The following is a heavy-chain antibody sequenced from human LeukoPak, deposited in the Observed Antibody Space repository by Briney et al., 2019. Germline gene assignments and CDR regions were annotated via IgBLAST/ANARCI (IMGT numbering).Heavy chain of an antibody. Sequence: SETLSLTCTVSGGSTSSYYWSWIRQPPGKGLEWIGYIYYSGSTNYNPSLKSRVTISVDTSKNQFSLKLSSVTAADTAVYYCARRAYGDYPDVSWFDPWGQGTLVTVSS. CDR1: GGSTSSYY. CDR3: ARRAYGDYPDVSWFDP. V-gene: IGHV4-59*01. J-gene: IGHJ5*02. CDR2: IYYSGST. D-gene: IGHD4-17*01.